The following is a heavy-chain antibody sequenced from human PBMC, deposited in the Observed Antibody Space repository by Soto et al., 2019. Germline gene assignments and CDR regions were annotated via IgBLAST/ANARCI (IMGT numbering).Heavy chain of an antibody. J-gene: IGHJ3*02. CDR1: GFTFSSYS. Sequence: GGSLRLSCAASGFTFSSYSMNWVRQAPGEGLEWVSYISSSSSTIYYADSVKGRFTISRDNAKNSLYLQMNSLRAEDTAVYYCARDNWADAFDIWGQGTMVTVSS. CDR2: ISSSSSTI. D-gene: IGHD7-27*01. CDR3: ARDNWADAFDI. V-gene: IGHV3-48*04.